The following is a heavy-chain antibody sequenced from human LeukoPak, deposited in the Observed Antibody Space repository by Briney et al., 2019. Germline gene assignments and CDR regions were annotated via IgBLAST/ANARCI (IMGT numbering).Heavy chain of an antibody. CDR3: ARDPSGGDS. CDR2: ISSSSSYI. D-gene: IGHD4-23*01. V-gene: IGHV3-21*01. Sequence: GGSLRLSCAASGFTFSSYSMNWVRQAPGKGLEWVASISSSSSYIYYAYSVKGRSTISRDDAKNSLYLQMNSLRAEDTAVYYCARDPSGGDSWGQGTMVTVSS. CDR1: GFTFSSYS. J-gene: IGHJ4*02.